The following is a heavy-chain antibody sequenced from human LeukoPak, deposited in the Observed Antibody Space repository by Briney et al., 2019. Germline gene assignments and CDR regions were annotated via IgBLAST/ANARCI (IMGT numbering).Heavy chain of an antibody. CDR3: AKDIEEWLVKGGGCFDY. CDR1: GFTFNSFG. Sequence: GGSPRLSCAASGFTFNSFGMHWVRQAPGKGLEWVAVISYDGSNKYSADSVKGRFTISRDNSKNTLYLQMNSLRAEDTAVYYCAKDIEEWLVKGGGCFDYWGQGTLVTVSS. J-gene: IGHJ4*02. CDR2: ISYDGSNK. V-gene: IGHV3-30*18. D-gene: IGHD6-19*01.